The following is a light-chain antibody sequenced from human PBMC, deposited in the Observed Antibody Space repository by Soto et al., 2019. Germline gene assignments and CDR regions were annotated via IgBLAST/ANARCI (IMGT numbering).Light chain of an antibody. Sequence: DIQMTQSPSTLSASVGDRVTIACRASETIGIWLAWYQQKPGKAPKFLIYQASTLGGGVSSRFSGSGSGTEFTLTISSLQPEDFATYHCQHYGGVWTFGQGTKVEIK. CDR1: ETIGIW. CDR3: QHYGGVWT. CDR2: QAS. J-gene: IGKJ1*01. V-gene: IGKV1-5*03.